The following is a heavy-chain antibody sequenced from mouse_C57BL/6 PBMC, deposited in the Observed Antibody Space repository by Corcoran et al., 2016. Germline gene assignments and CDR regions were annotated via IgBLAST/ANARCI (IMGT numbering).Heavy chain of an antibody. Sequence: DVQLQESGPGLVKPSQSLSLTCSVTGYSITSGYYWNWIRQFPGNKLEWMGYISYDGSNNYNPSLKNRISITRDTSKNQFFLKLNSVTTEDTATYYWAREGNFGFAYWGQGTLVTVSA. D-gene: IGHD2-1*01. CDR2: ISYDGSN. J-gene: IGHJ3*01. CDR1: GYSITSGYY. V-gene: IGHV3-6*01. CDR3: AREGNFGFAY.